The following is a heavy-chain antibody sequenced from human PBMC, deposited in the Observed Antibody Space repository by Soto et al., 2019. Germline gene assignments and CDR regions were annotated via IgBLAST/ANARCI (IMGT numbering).Heavy chain of an antibody. CDR2: TYYRSKWYN. D-gene: IGHD6-13*01. V-gene: IGHV6-1*01. Sequence: SQTLSXTCAISGDSVSSNSAAWNWIRQSPSRGLEWLGRTYYRSKWYNDYAVSVKSRITINPDTSKNQFSLQLNSVTPEDTAVYYCARSLTLIAAAGNFDYWGQGTLVTVSS. CDR3: ARSLTLIAAAGNFDY. CDR1: GDSVSSNSAA. J-gene: IGHJ4*02.